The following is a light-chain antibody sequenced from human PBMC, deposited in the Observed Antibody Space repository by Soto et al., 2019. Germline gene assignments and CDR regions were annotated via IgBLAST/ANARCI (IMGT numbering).Light chain of an antibody. Sequence: QSVLTHPPSVSSAPGQKVTISCSGSSSNIGGNSVSWYQQLPGTAPKLLIYDDNKRPSGIPDRFSGSKSGTSATLGITGFQTGDEADYYCGSWDSSLSAYVFGTGTKVPS. V-gene: IGLV1-51*01. J-gene: IGLJ1*01. CDR3: GSWDSSLSAYV. CDR2: DDN. CDR1: SSNIGGNS.